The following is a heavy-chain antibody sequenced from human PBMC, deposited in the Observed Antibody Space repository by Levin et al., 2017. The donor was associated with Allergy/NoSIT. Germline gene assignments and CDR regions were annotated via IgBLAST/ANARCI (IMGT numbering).Heavy chain of an antibody. D-gene: IGHD7-27*01. CDR2: ISGSGGST. J-gene: IGHJ4*02. Sequence: PGGSLRLSCAASGFTFSSYAMSWVRQAPGKGLEWVSEISGSGGSTDYADSVKGRFTISRDNSKNTLYLQMNSLRVEDTAVYYCAKARMGIFDYWGQGTLVTVSS. CDR1: GFTFSSYA. V-gene: IGHV3-23*01. CDR3: AKARMGIFDY.